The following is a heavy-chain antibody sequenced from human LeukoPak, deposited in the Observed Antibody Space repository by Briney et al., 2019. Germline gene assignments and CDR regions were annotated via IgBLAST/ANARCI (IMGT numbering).Heavy chain of an antibody. CDR3: AKESPRFDY. CDR2: MNPDSGNT. V-gene: IGHV1-8*01. Sequence: ASVKVSCKASGYTFTSYDINWVRQATGRGLEWMGWMNPDSGNTGYAQKFQGRVTMTRNTSISTAYMELSSLRAEDTALYYCAKESPRFDYWGQGTLVTVSS. J-gene: IGHJ4*02. CDR1: GYTFTSYD.